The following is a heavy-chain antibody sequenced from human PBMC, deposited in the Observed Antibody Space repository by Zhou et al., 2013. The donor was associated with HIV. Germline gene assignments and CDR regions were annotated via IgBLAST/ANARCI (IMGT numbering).Heavy chain of an antibody. D-gene: IGHD6-19*01. V-gene: IGHV1-69*11. CDR1: GGAFSSYA. CDR2: VIPVLGAA. Sequence: QVQLVQSGAEVRRPGSSVKVSCKASGGAFSSYAINWVRQAPGQGLEWVGRVIPVLGAANSAQKFQGRVTITADDVTTTAYLELSGLRSEDTAIYYCARDKAVGGHFDHWGQGTPVIVSS. J-gene: IGHJ4*02. CDR3: ARDKAVGGHFDH.